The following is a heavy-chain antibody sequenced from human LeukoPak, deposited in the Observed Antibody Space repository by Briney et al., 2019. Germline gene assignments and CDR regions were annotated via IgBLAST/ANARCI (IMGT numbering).Heavy chain of an antibody. CDR1: GFTFSNYW. CDR2: INSDGGTT. V-gene: IGHV3-74*01. Sequence: GGSLRLSCAASGFTFSNYWMHWVRQAPLKGLVWVSRINSDGGTTAYADSVKGRFTISRDNAKNTLYLQMNSLRAEDTALYYCARGGTSGSLIYWGQGTLVTVSS. D-gene: IGHD1-26*01. CDR3: ARGGTSGSLIY. J-gene: IGHJ4*02.